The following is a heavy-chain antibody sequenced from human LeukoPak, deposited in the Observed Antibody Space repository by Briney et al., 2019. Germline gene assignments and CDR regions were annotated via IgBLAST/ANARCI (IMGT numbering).Heavy chain of an antibody. V-gene: IGHV1-69*05. J-gene: IGHJ5*02. CDR1: GGTFSSYA. CDR3: ASYYHAVPGSWFDP. Sequence: ASVKVSCKASGGTFSSYAISWVRQAPGQGLEWMGGIIPIFGTANYAQKFQGRVTITTDESTSTAYMELSSLRSEDTAVYYCASYYHAVPGSWFDPWGQGTLVTVSS. D-gene: IGHD3-10*01. CDR2: IIPIFGTA.